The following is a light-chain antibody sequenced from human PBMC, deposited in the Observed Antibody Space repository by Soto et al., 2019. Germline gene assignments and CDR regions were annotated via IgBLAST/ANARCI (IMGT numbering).Light chain of an antibody. J-gene: IGLJ3*02. CDR2: EGS. CDR1: SSDVGSFNL. Sequence: QSALTQPASVSGSPGQSITISCAGTSSDVGSFNLVSWYQHHPGKAPKLMIYEGSKRTSGVSNRFSGSKSGNTPSLTISGLQAEGEDDYYCCSYVGGSPMVFGGGTKVTVL. V-gene: IGLV2-23*01. CDR3: CSYVGGSPMV.